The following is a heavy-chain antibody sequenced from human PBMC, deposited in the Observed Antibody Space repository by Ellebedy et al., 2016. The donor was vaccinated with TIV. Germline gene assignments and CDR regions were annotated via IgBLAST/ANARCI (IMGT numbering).Heavy chain of an antibody. D-gene: IGHD5-12*01. V-gene: IGHV4-34*01. CDR3: ATHGVDSGYDFGY. Sequence: GSLRLSXAVYGGSFSHYFWSWIRQPPGKGLEWIGEFTHYGTTNYSPFLKGRATISADTSKKQFSLHLTSVTAADTAMYYCATHGVDSGYDFGYWGQGTVVTVSS. J-gene: IGHJ4*02. CDR2: FTHYGTT. CDR1: GGSFSHYF.